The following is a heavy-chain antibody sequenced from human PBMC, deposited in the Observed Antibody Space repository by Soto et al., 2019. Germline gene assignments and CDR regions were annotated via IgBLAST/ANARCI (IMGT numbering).Heavy chain of an antibody. CDR1: GFTFSSYA. J-gene: IGHJ6*02. D-gene: IGHD5-18*01. CDR3: ARDRRRGLRYSYGFEVDYYYYYGMDV. Sequence: PGGSLRLSCAASGFTFSSYAMHWVRQAPGKGLEWVAVISYDGSNKYYADSVKGRFTISRDNSKNTLYLQMNSLRAEDTAVYYCARDRRRGLRYSYGFEVDYYYYYGMDVWGQGTTVTVSS. V-gene: IGHV3-30-3*01. CDR2: ISYDGSNK.